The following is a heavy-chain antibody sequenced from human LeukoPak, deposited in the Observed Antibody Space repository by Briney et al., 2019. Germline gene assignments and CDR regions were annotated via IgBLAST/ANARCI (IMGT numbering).Heavy chain of an antibody. J-gene: IGHJ4*02. D-gene: IGHD6-19*01. CDR3: ARSEIAVADPFDY. CDR2: INPNSGGT. V-gene: IGHV1-2*06. Sequence: EASVKVSCKASGYTSTGYYMHWVRQAPGRGLEWMGRINPNSGGTNYAQKFQGRVTMTRDTSISTAYMELSRLRSDDTAVYYCARSEIAVADPFDYWGQGTLVTVSS. CDR1: GYTSTGYY.